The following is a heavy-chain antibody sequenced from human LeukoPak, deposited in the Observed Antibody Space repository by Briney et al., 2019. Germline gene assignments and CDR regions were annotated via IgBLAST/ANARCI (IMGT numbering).Heavy chain of an antibody. CDR3: ARAVDYYDSSGRSDAFDI. D-gene: IGHD3-22*01. CDR1: RFTFSSYG. J-gene: IGHJ3*02. Sequence: GGSLRLSCAASRFTFSSYGMHWVRQAPGKGLEWVAVIWYDGSNKYYADSVKGRFTISRDNSKNTLYLQMNSLRAEDTAVYYCARAVDYYDSSGRSDAFDIWGQGTMVTVSS. V-gene: IGHV3-33*01. CDR2: IWYDGSNK.